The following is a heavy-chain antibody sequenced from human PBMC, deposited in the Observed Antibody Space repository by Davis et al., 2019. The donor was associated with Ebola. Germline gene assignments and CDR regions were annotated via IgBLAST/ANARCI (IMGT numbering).Heavy chain of an antibody. CDR2: TYYSSKWYT. CDR1: GNSVSWNSGA. CDR3: ARGWLRSAFDQ. V-gene: IGHV6-1*01. Sequence: HSQTLSLTCAISGNSVSWNSGAWNWIRQSPSRGLEWLGRTYYSSKWYTDSTLSVKSRITISADTAKNQLSLHLDSVTPEDTAVYYCARGWLRSAFDQWGQGTLVTVSS. D-gene: IGHD5-12*01. J-gene: IGHJ4*02.